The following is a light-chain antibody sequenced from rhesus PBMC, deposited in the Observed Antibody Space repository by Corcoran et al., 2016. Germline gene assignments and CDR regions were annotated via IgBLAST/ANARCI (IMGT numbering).Light chain of an antibody. CDR3: LQHNSYPYS. Sequence: DIQMTQSPSSLSASVGDTVTITCRASQGISSYLNWFQQKQGKAPKLLIYDASNLESGVPSRFSGSGSGTDFTLTISSLQPEDFAAYYCLQHNSYPYSFGQGTKVEIK. J-gene: IGKJ2*01. V-gene: IGKV1-28*03. CDR2: DAS. CDR1: QGISSY.